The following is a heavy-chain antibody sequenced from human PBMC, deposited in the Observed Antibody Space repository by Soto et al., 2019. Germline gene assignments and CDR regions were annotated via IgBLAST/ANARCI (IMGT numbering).Heavy chain of an antibody. CDR1: GGTFSSYT. D-gene: IGHD1-1*01. Sequence: QVQLVQSGAEVRKPGSSVKVSCKASGGTFSSYTISWVRQAPGQGLEWMGRIVPILVIANYAQKFQGRVTITADKSTSTAYMELSSLRSEDTAVYYCAREGSSPGTTSAYFDYWGQGTLVTVSS. V-gene: IGHV1-69*08. CDR3: AREGSSPGTTSAYFDY. CDR2: IVPILVIA. J-gene: IGHJ4*02.